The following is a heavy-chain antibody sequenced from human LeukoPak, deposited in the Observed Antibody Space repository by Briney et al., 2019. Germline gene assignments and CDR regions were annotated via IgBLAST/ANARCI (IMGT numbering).Heavy chain of an antibody. CDR3: ARGYCSSTSCYNGGGFDP. Sequence: ASVKVSCKASGYTYTSYGISWVRQAPGQGLEWMGWISAYNGNTNYAQKLQGRVTMTTDTSTSTAYMELRSLRSDDTAVYYCARGYCSSTSCYNGGGFDPWGQGTLVTVSS. J-gene: IGHJ5*02. D-gene: IGHD2-2*02. CDR1: GYTYTSYG. V-gene: IGHV1-18*01. CDR2: ISAYNGNT.